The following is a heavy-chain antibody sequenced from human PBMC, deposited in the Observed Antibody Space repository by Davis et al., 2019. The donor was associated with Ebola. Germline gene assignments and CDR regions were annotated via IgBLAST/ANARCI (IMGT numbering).Heavy chain of an antibody. CDR1: GFTFSSHA. D-gene: IGHD2-2*01. CDR2: ISSRGSST. CDR3: ARAGWDIVVVPAAHHTFDY. Sequence: GGSLRLSCVASGFTFSSHAMRWVRQAPGKGLEWVSSISSRGSSTYYGDSVKGRFTISRDNSKNTLYLQMNSLRAEDTAVYYCARAGWDIVVVPAAHHTFDYWGQGTLVTVSS. J-gene: IGHJ4*02. V-gene: IGHV3-23*01.